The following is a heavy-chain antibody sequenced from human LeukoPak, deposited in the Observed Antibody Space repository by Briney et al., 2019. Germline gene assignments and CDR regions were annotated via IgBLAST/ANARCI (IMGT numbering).Heavy chain of an antibody. CDR3: ARDDSIAAAGTWFDY. CDR2: ITDYSGNT. Sequence: ASVTVSCKASGYTFTSYGISWVRQAPGQGLEWMGWITDYSGNTNYAQKFQGRVTMTTDTSTSTAYMELRSLRSDDTAVYYCARDDSIAAAGTWFDYWGQGTLVTVSS. CDR1: GYTFTSYG. J-gene: IGHJ4*02. D-gene: IGHD6-13*01. V-gene: IGHV1-18*01.